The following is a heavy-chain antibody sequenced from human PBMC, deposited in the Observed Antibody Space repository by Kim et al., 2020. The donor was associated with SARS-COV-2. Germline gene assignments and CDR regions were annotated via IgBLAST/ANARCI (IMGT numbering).Heavy chain of an antibody. CDR1: GFTFSSYA. J-gene: IGHJ6*02. V-gene: IGHV3-23*01. CDR3: GKGRSSFGDLYGMDV. D-gene: IGHD3-10*01. CDR2: ISGSGSST. Sequence: GGSLRLSCAASGFTFSSYAMSWVRQAPAKGLEWVSTISGSGSSTYYADSVKGRFTISRDNSKNTLYLQMNSLRGEDTAVYYCGKGRSSFGDLYGMDVWGQGTTVTVSS.